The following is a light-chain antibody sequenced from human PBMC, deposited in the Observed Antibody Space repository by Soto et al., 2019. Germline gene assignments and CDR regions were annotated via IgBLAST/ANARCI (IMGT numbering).Light chain of an antibody. CDR2: GNR. Sequence: QSVLTQPPSVSGAPGQRVTISCTGNNSNLGAGYDVHWYQQLPGAAPKLVIFGNRNRPSGVPERFSGSKSGTSASLAITGLQSGDEADYYCAAWDDSLNGLVFGGGTKVTVL. J-gene: IGLJ2*01. CDR1: NSNLGAGYD. CDR3: AAWDDSLNGLV. V-gene: IGLV1-40*01.